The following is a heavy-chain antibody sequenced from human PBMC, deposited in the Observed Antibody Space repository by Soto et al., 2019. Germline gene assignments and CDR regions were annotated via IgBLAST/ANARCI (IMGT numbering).Heavy chain of an antibody. CDR2: FGPEDGET. CDR1: GYTLTELS. J-gene: IGHJ4*02. Sequence: ASVKVSCKVSGYTLTELSMHWVRQAPGKGLEWMGGFGPEDGETIYAQKFQGRVTMTEDTSTDTAYMELSSLRSEDTAVYYCATGEYYYDSSGLNFDYWGQGTLVTVS. D-gene: IGHD3-22*01. V-gene: IGHV1-24*01. CDR3: ATGEYYYDSSGLNFDY.